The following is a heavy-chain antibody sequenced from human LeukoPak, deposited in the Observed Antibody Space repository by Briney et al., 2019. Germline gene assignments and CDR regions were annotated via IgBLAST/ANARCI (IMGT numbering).Heavy chain of an antibody. Sequence: PSETLSLTCAVYGGSFRGYYWSWIRRPPGKGLEWIGEINHSGSTNYNPSLKSRVTISVDTSKNQFSLKLSSVTAADTAVFHCARSYSGASYFDSWGQGTLVTVSS. CDR1: GGSFRGYY. CDR3: ARSYSGASYFDS. CDR2: INHSGST. V-gene: IGHV4-34*01. D-gene: IGHD3-10*01. J-gene: IGHJ4*02.